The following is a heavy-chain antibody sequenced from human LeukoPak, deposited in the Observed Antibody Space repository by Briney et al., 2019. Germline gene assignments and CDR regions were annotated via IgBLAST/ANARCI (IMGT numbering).Heavy chain of an antibody. V-gene: IGHV3-7*03. CDR2: IKQDGSEK. CDR1: GFTVSSYW. Sequence: GGSLRLSCAASGFTVSSYWMSWARQAPGKGLEWVANIKQDGSEKYYVDSVKGRFTISRDNAKNSLYLQMNSLRAEDTAVYYCARGQDYRYYYYYGMDVWGQGTTVTVSS. D-gene: IGHD4-11*01. CDR3: ARGQDYRYYYYYGMDV. J-gene: IGHJ6*02.